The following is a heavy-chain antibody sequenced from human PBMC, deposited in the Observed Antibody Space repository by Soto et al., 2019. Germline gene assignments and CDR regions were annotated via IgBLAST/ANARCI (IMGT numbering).Heavy chain of an antibody. Sequence: PLRLSCGAAGFTFSSYGRRRVRQAPGKGLEWVAVISYDGSNKYYADSVKGRFTISRDNSKNTLYLQMNSLRAEDTAVYYCAKDDSGWYEGWFDPWGQGTLVTVSS. CDR1: GFTFSSYG. V-gene: IGHV3-30*18. CDR3: AKDDSGWYEGWFDP. J-gene: IGHJ5*02. D-gene: IGHD6-19*01. CDR2: ISYDGSNK.